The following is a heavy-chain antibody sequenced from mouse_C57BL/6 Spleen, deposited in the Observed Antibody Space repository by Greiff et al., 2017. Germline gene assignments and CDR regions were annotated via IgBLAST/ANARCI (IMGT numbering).Heavy chain of an antibody. CDR3: ARGPIYYGYDGDWYFDV. CDR1: GFTFSDYY. V-gene: IGHV5-16*01. CDR2: INYDGSST. J-gene: IGHJ1*03. Sequence: EVKVVESEGGLVQPGSSMKLSCTASGFTFSDYYMAWVRQVPEKGLEWVANINYDGSSTYYLDSLKSRFIISRDNAKNILYLQMSSLKSEDTATYYCARGPIYYGYDGDWYFDVWGTGTTVTVSS. D-gene: IGHD2-2*01.